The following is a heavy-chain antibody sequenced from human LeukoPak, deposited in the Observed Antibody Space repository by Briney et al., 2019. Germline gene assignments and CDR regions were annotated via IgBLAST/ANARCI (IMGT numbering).Heavy chain of an antibody. CDR3: ARPDYFASHD. Sequence: GESLKISCRASGYNFPKSWIGWVRQVAGKGLEGLAIIYPDDSRTNYSASFQGHVTISVDRSINTAYLQWSSLRASDTAMYYCARPDYFASHDWGQGTLVTVST. CDR2: IYPDDSRT. V-gene: IGHV5-51*01. D-gene: IGHD3-10*01. J-gene: IGHJ4*02. CDR1: GYNFPKSW.